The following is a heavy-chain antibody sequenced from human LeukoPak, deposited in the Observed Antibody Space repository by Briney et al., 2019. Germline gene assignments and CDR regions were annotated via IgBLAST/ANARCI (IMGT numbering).Heavy chain of an antibody. J-gene: IGHJ4*02. V-gene: IGHV3-7*01. CDR2: INQDGSAK. D-gene: IGHD3-22*01. CDR3: SKGESITFYYDSSGFG. CDR1: GFTFSSYW. Sequence: PGGSLRLSCAASGFTFSSYWMNWVRQAPGKGLEWVANINQDGSAKYYADSVKGRFTFSRDNAMNSLFLQMNSLRAEDTAVYYCSKGESITFYYDSSGFGWGQGTLVTVSS.